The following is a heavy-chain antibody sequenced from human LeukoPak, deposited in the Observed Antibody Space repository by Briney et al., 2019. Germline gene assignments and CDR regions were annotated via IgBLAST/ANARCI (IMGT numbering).Heavy chain of an antibody. D-gene: IGHD3-22*01. CDR2: ISSSSSYI. J-gene: IGHJ4*02. CDR3: ANSRYDSSGYYGIIGY. CDR1: GFTFSSYS. V-gene: IGHV3-21*01. Sequence: NAGGSLRLSCAASGFTFSSYSMNWVRQAPGKGLEWVSSISSSSSYIYYADSVKGRFTISRDNAKNSLYLQMNSLRAEDTAVYYCANSRYDSSGYYGIIGYWGQGTLVTVSS.